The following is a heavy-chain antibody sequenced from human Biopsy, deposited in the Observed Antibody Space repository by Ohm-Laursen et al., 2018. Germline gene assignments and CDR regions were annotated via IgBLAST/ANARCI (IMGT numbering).Heavy chain of an antibody. CDR3: ATPFQYYDSWGGYPPFDH. Sequence: SVKVSCKASGYTYASYGISWVRQAPGQGPEWMGWISGYNGNTVYPQNHQGRVTLTTDTSTTTAYMELSNLKSEDTAVYYCATPFQYYDSWGGYPPFDHWGQGTLVTVSS. D-gene: IGHD3-3*01. CDR2: ISGYNGNT. V-gene: IGHV1-18*01. CDR1: GYTYASYG. J-gene: IGHJ4*02.